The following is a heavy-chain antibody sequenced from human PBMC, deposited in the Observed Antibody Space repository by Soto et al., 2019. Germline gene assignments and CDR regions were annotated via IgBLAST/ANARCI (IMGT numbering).Heavy chain of an antibody. CDR2: ISSSSSYI. D-gene: IGHD6-13*01. CDR3: ASDQGSWYGEYFGY. V-gene: IGHV3-21*01. Sequence: VQLVESGGGLAKPGGSLRLSCAASGFTFSSYSMTWVRQAPGKGLEWVLSISSSSSYIYYADSVKGRLTISRDNAKNAHCLQMNSLMDEVTAVYYCASDQGSWYGEYFGYWGQGSLVTVSS. CDR1: GFTFSSYS. J-gene: IGHJ4*02.